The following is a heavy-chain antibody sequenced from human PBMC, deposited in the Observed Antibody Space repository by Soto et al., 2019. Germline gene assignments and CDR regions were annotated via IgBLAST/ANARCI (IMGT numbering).Heavy chain of an antibody. Sequence: PGESLKISSQGSGYSFTSYWIGWVRQMPGKGLEWMGIIYPGDSDTRYSPSFQGQVTISADKSISTAYLQWSSLKASDTAVYYCAREKGVVAETWWYFDLWGRGTLVTVSS. CDR3: AREKGVVAETWWYFDL. V-gene: IGHV5-51*01. CDR1: GYSFTSYW. D-gene: IGHD2-15*01. J-gene: IGHJ2*01. CDR2: IYPGDSDT.